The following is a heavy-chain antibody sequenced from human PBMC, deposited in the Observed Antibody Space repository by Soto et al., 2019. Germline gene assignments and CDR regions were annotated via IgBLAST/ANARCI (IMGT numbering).Heavy chain of an antibody. CDR1: GFTFSSYA. CDR2: ISYDGSNK. J-gene: IGHJ4*02. D-gene: IGHD3-10*02. Sequence: GGSLRLSCAASGFTFSSYAMHWVRQAPGKGLEWVAVISYDGSNKYYADSVKGRFTISRDNSKNTLYLQMNSLRAEDTAVYYCARHAHDVRGVLSRSFDDWGQGTLVTVSS. CDR3: ARHAHDVRGVLSRSFDD. V-gene: IGHV3-30-3*01.